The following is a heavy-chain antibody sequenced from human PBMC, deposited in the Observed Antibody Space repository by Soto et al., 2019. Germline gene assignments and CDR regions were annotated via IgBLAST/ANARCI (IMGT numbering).Heavy chain of an antibody. D-gene: IGHD3-10*01. CDR3: ARHDYYGLKAFDI. J-gene: IGHJ3*02. CDR1: GYSFTTYW. Sequence: RGESLKISCQGSGYSFTTYWIAWVRQMPGKGLEWMAITYPGDSETRYSPSFQGQVTISADKSIGTAYLQWNSLKASDTAMYYCARHDYYGLKAFDIWGQGTMVTVSS. V-gene: IGHV5-51*01. CDR2: TYPGDSET.